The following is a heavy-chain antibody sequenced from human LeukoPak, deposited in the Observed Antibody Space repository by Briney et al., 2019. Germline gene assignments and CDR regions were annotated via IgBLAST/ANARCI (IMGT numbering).Heavy chain of an antibody. V-gene: IGHV3-30*02. D-gene: IGHD3-9*01. CDR3: AKDKPPHLRYFDWVPLDY. CDR2: IRYDGSNK. J-gene: IGHJ4*02. Sequence: GGPLRLSCAASGFTFSSYGMHWVRQAPGKGLEWVAFIRYDGSNKYYADSVKGRFTISRDNSKNTLYLQMNSLRAEDTAVYYCAKDKPPHLRYFDWVPLDYWGQGTLVTVSS. CDR1: GFTFSSYG.